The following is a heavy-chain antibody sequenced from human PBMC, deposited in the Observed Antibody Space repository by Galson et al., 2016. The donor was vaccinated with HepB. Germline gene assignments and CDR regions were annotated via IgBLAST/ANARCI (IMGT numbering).Heavy chain of an antibody. D-gene: IGHD3-10*01. CDR2: IYLDGNT. CDR3: ARLRRSGYYGSGSYSRTRPYGLDV. Sequence: SETLSLTCTVSGGSISSGSHYWGWIRQPPGKGLEWIGEIYLDGNTNYNPSLKSRVIISMDKSKNQFSLNLSSVTAADTAVYYCARLRRSGYYGSGSYSRTRPYGLDVWGQGTTVTVSS. CDR1: GGSISSGSHY. J-gene: IGHJ6*02. V-gene: IGHV4-39*07.